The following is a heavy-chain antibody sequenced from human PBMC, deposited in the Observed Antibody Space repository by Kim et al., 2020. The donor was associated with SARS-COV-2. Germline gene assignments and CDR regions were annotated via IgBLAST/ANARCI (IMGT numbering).Heavy chain of an antibody. V-gene: IGHV3-9*01. D-gene: IGHD1-1*01. Sequence: DSVKGRFTISRDNATDSLSLQMSSLRDEDTALYYCVKGGVYKYDESWFDPWGQGTLVTVSS. J-gene: IGHJ5*02. CDR3: VKGGVYKYDESWFDP.